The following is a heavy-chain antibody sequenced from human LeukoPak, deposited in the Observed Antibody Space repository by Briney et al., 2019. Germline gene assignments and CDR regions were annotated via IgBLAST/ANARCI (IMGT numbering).Heavy chain of an antibody. D-gene: IGHD3-22*01. V-gene: IGHV4-4*07. CDR3: ARSDISGYYQTPDAFDI. CDR1: GGSISSYY. CDR2: IYTSGST. Sequence: SETLSLTCTVSGGSISSYYWSWIRQPAGKGLEWIGRIYTSGSTNYNPSLKSRVTMSVDTSKNQFSLKLSSVTAADTAVYYCARSDISGYYQTPDAFDIWGQGTMVTVSS. J-gene: IGHJ3*02.